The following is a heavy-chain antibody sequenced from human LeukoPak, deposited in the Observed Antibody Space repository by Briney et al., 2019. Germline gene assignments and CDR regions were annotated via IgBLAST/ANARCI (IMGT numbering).Heavy chain of an antibody. CDR3: ARAYHDYGDDYYYYYMDV. CDR1: GFTFDDYA. Sequence: GGSLRLSCAASGFTFDDYAMHWVRQAPGKGLEWVSGISWNSGSIGYVDSVKGRFTISRDNAKNSLYLQMNSLRAEDTAVYYCARAYHDYGDDYYYYYMDVWGKGTTVTVSS. CDR2: ISWNSGSI. J-gene: IGHJ6*03. D-gene: IGHD4-17*01. V-gene: IGHV3-9*01.